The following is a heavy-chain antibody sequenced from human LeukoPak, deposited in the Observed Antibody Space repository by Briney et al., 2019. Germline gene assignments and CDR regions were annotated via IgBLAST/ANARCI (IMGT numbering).Heavy chain of an antibody. CDR2: IIPILGIA. V-gene: IGHV1-69*04. D-gene: IGHD6-13*01. CDR1: GGTFSSYT. J-gene: IGHJ3*02. CDR3: ARDSALGAYSSNWYAFDI. Sequence: ASVKVSCKASGGTFSSYTISWVRQAPGQGLEWMGRIIPILGIANYAQKFQGRVTITADKSTSTAYMELSSLRSEDTAVYYCARDSALGAYSSNWYAFDIWGQGTMVTVSS.